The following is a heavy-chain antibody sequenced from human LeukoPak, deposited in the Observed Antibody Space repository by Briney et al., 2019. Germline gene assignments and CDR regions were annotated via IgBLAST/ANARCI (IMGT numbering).Heavy chain of an antibody. Sequence: GESLKISCKGSGYSFTNYWIGWVRQMPGKGLEWMGIIYPGDSDTRYSPSFQGQVTISADKSTSTAYLQWSSLKASDAAMYFCARGLAAAAVTKFDYWGQGTLVTVSS. CDR3: ARGLAAAAVTKFDY. V-gene: IGHV5-51*01. D-gene: IGHD6-13*01. CDR1: GYSFTNYW. CDR2: IYPGDSDT. J-gene: IGHJ4*02.